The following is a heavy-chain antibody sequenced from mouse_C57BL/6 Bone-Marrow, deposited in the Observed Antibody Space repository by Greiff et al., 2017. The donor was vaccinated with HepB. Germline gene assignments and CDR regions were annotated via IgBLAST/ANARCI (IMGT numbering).Heavy chain of an antibody. J-gene: IGHJ3*01. CDR3: ARHERYYGSSPFAY. Sequence: QVQLKESGAELVKPGASVKLSCKASGYTFTEYTIHWVKQRSGQGLEWIGWFYPGSGSIKYNEKFKDKATLNADKSSSTVYMDLSRLTSDDSSVYFCARHERYYGSSPFAYWGQGTLVTVSA. D-gene: IGHD1-1*01. CDR1: GYTFTEYT. V-gene: IGHV1-62-2*01. CDR2: FYPGSGSI.